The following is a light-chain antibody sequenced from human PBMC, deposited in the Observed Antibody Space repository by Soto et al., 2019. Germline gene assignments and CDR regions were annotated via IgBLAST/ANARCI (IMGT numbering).Light chain of an antibody. J-gene: IGKJ4*01. CDR3: QQATSFPPT. CDR1: QGISSW. V-gene: IGKV1-12*01. CDR2: AAS. Sequence: DIQMTQSPSSVSASVGDRVTITCRASQGISSWLAWYQQKPGKAPKLLIYAASSLQGGVPSRFSGSGFGTSFTRPISSLQPEDFGTYYCQQATSFPPTFGGGTKVEIK.